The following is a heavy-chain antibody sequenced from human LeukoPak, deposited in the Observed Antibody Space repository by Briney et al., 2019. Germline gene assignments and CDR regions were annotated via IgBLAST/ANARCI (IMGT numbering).Heavy chain of an antibody. CDR3: ARGQAVAGV. CDR2: IYYSGYT. J-gene: IGHJ4*02. Sequence: SETLSLTCSVSGGSISSYYWSWIRQPPGKGLEWIGYIYYSGYTNYNHSLKSRVTMSVDTSKNQFSLQLSSVTAADTAVYYCARGQAVAGVWGQGTLVTVSS. D-gene: IGHD6-19*01. V-gene: IGHV4-59*01. CDR1: GGSISSYY.